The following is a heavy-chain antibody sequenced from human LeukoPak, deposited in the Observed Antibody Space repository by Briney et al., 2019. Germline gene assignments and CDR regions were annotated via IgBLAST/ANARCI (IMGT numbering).Heavy chain of an antibody. CDR1: GLTFSSSW. CDR2: INSDESIT. Sequence: PGGSLRLSCAASGLTFSSSWMYWVRQAPGKGLVWVSRINSDESITTYADSVKGRFTISRDNAKNTLYLQMNSLRAEDTAVYYCARGLVPGFLDYWGQGTPVTVSS. J-gene: IGHJ4*02. CDR3: ARGLVPGFLDY. V-gene: IGHV3-74*01. D-gene: IGHD4-11*01.